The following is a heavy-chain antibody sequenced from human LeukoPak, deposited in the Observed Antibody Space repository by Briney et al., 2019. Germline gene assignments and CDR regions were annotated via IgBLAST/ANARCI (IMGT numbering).Heavy chain of an antibody. J-gene: IGHJ4*02. CDR1: GFTFSSYA. Sequence: GGSLRLSCAASGFTFSSYAMHWVRQAPGKGLEWVAVISYDGSNKYYADSVKGRFTISRDNSKNTLYLQMSSLRAEDTAVYYCVKNGIYSSGWYGGYFDYWGQGTLVTVSS. CDR3: VKNGIYSSGWYGGYFDY. D-gene: IGHD6-19*01. V-gene: IGHV3-30-3*02. CDR2: ISYDGSNK.